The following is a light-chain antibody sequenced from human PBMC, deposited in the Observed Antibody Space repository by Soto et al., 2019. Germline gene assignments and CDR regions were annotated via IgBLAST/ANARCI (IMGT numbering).Light chain of an antibody. CDR2: DVS. CDR1: SSDIGNYNY. J-gene: IGLJ1*01. V-gene: IGLV2-11*01. Sequence: QSVLTQPRSVSGSPGQSVTISCTGTSSDIGNYNYVSWYQQYPGKAPKLIIYDVSKRPSGIPDRFFGSKFGKTASLTISGLQAEDEADYYCCSYAGSFIFVFGTGTKVTVL. CDR3: CSYAGSFIFV.